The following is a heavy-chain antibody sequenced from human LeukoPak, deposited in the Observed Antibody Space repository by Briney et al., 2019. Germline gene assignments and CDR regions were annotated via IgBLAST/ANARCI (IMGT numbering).Heavy chain of an antibody. CDR1: GGTFSSYA. Sequence: SVKVSCKASGGTFSSYAISWVRQAPGQGLEWMGRIISILGIANYAQKFQGRVTITADKSTSTAYMELSSLRSEDTAVYYCAREEGYGDYEDFDYWGQGTLVTVSS. J-gene: IGHJ4*02. D-gene: IGHD4-17*01. V-gene: IGHV1-69*04. CDR3: AREEGYGDYEDFDY. CDR2: IISILGIA.